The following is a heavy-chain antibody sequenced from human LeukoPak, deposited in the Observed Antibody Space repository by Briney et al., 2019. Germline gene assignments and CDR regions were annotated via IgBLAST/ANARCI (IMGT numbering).Heavy chain of an antibody. CDR3: TRGQPRWFDP. V-gene: IGHV3-73*01. D-gene: IGHD1-14*01. Sequence: PGGSLRLSCAASGFTFSGSAMHWVRQASGKGLEWVGRIRTKANSYATTYAASVKGRFTMSRGDSRKTAFLQMNSLKTEDTAVYYCTRGQPRWFDPWGQGTLVTVSS. CDR1: GFTFSGSA. J-gene: IGHJ5*02. CDR2: IRTKANSYAT.